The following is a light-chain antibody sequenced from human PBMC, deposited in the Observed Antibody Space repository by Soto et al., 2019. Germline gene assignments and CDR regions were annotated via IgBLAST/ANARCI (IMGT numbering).Light chain of an antibody. CDR2: DAS. CDR3: QHRSDWPKT. V-gene: IGKV3-11*01. J-gene: IGKJ1*01. Sequence: EIVLTQSPATLSLSPGERATLSCRASQSVISYLAWYQQKPGQAPRLLIYDASNRATDIPARFSGSGSGTDFTLTISSLEPEDFAVYYCQHRSDWPKTFGQGTKVEIK. CDR1: QSVISY.